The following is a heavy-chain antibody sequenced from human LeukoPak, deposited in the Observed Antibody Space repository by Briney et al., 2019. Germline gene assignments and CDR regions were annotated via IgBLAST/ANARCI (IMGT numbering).Heavy chain of an antibody. J-gene: IGHJ6*03. CDR1: GGSISSSSYY. D-gene: IGHD1-14*01. CDR3: VDQTANYYYYMDV. Sequence: PSETLSLTCTVSGGSISSSSYYWGWIRQPPGKGLEWIGSIYYSGSTYYNPSLKSRVTISVDTSKNQFSLKLSSVTAADTAVYYCVDQTANYYYYMDVWGKGTTVTVSS. V-gene: IGHV4-39*07. CDR2: IYYSGST.